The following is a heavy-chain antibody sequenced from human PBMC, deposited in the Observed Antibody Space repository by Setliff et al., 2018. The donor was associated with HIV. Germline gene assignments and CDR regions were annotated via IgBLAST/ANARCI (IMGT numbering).Heavy chain of an antibody. CDR1: GYSFTSYW. V-gene: IGHV5-51*01. CDR3: ARPPKSYGSGSDAFDI. J-gene: IGHJ3*02. Sequence: GESLKISCKGSGYSFTSYWIGWVRQMPGKGLEWMGIIYPGDSDTRYSLSFQGQVTISADKSISTAYLQWSSLKASDTAMYYCARPPKSYGSGSDAFDIWGQGTMVTVSS. D-gene: IGHD3-10*01. CDR2: IYPGDSDT.